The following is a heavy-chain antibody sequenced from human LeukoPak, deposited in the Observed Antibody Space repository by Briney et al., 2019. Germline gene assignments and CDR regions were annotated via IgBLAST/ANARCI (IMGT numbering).Heavy chain of an antibody. D-gene: IGHD1-26*01. CDR2: ISCSSDRA. Sequence: GRSLRLSCAASGFTFDDYAMHWVRQAPGKGLEGVSGISCSSDRAGYADSVKGRFTISTDNAKNPLYLQMNSLRAEDTALYYCAKDRNSGSYSSYYGMDVWGQGTTVTVSS. CDR1: GFTFDDYA. V-gene: IGHV3-9*01. J-gene: IGHJ6*02. CDR3: AKDRNSGSYSSYYGMDV.